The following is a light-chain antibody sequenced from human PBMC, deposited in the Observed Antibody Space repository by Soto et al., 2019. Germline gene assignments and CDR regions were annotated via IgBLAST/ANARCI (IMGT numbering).Light chain of an antibody. CDR3: QQRSSWRVT. CDR1: QSVSSY. J-gene: IGKJ4*01. CDR2: DAS. V-gene: IGKV3-11*01. Sequence: EIVLTQFPATLSLSPRERATLSCRASQSVSSYLAWYQQKPGQAPRLVIYDASKRATGIPARFSGSGSGTDFTLTISSLEPEDFAVYYCQQRSSWRVTFGGGTKVEIK.